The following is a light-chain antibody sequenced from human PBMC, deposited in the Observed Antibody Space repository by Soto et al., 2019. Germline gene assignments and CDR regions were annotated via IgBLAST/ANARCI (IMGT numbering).Light chain of an antibody. CDR2: GAS. J-gene: IGKJ4*01. CDR3: QQYNSWVT. V-gene: IGKV3-15*01. Sequence: EIVLTQSPVTLSVSPGERATLSCRAGQSISTTLVWYQQKPGQAPRLLIYGASPRATGVPARFSGSGSGTEFTLTISSLQSEDFAVYYCQQYNSWVTFGGGTKVDIK. CDR1: QSISTT.